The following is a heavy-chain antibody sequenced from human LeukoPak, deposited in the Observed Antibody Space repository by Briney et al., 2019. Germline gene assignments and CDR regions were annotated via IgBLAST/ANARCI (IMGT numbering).Heavy chain of an antibody. CDR3: ARTHYDFWSPQKGYYMDV. CDR1: GGTFSSSA. V-gene: IGHV1-69*05. J-gene: IGHJ6*03. CDR2: IIPIFGTA. D-gene: IGHD3-3*01. Sequence: SVKVSCKASGGTFSSSAISWVRQAPGQGLEWMGGIIPIFGTANYAQKFQGRVTITTDESTSTAYMELSSLRSEDTAVYYCARTHYDFWSPQKGYYMDVWGKGTTVTVSS.